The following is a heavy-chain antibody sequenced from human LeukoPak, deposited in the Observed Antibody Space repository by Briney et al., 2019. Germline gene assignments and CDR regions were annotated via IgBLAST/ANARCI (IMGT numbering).Heavy chain of an antibody. D-gene: IGHD2-15*01. J-gene: IGHJ4*02. Sequence: PSETLSLTCAVYGGSFSGYYWSWIRQPPGKGLEWIGEINHSGSTNYNPSLKSRVTISVDTSKNQFSLKLSSVTAADTAVYYCARGLDCSGGSCYPFFDYWGQGTLVTVSS. CDR3: ARGLDCSGGSCYPFFDY. V-gene: IGHV4-34*01. CDR1: GGSFSGYY. CDR2: INHSGST.